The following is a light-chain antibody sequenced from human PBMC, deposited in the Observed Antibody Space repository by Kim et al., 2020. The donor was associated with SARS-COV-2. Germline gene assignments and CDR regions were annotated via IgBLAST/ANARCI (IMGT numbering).Light chain of an antibody. CDR1: HSISSW. CDR3: QQYNSYLYT. CDR2: KAS. V-gene: IGKV1-5*03. Sequence: ASVGDRVTITCRASHSISSWLAWYQQKPGKAPKILIYKASSLESGVPSRFSGSGSGTEFTLTISSLQPDDFATYYCQQYNSYLYTFGQGTKLEI. J-gene: IGKJ2*01.